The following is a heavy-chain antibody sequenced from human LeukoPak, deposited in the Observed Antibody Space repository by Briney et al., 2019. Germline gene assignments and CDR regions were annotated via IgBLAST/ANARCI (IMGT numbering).Heavy chain of an antibody. V-gene: IGHV1-2*02. D-gene: IGHD3-22*01. CDR2: INPNSGGT. Sequence: GASVKVSCKACGYTFTGYYMHWVRQAPGQGLEWMGWINPNSGGTNYAQKLQGRVTMTRDTSISTAYMELSRLRSDDTAVYYCAREYYYDSSGYDYWGQGTLVTVSS. CDR1: GYTFTGYY. CDR3: AREYYYDSSGYDY. J-gene: IGHJ4*02.